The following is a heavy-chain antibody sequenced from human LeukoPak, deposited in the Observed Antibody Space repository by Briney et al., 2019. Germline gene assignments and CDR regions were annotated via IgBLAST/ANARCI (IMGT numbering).Heavy chain of an antibody. D-gene: IGHD2-2*01. CDR2: INPNSGGT. CDR3: ARDQWYCSSTSCSYQYWFDP. CDR1: GYTFTGYY. J-gene: IGHJ5*02. Sequence: ASVNVSCKASGYTFTGYYMHRVRQAPGQGLEWMGWINPNSGGTNYAQKFQGRVTMTRDTSISTAYMELSRLRSDDTAVYYCARDQWYCSSTSCSYQYWFDPWGQGSLVTVSS. V-gene: IGHV1-2*02.